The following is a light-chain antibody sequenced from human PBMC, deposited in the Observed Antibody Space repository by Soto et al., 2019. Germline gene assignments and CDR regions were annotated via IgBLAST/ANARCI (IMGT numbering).Light chain of an antibody. V-gene: IGKV1-5*01. CDR1: QSISSW. Sequence: DIQMTQSPSTLSASVGDRVTITCRASQSISSWLAWYQQKPGKAPKLLIYDASSLESGVPSRFSGSGSGTEFTLTISSLQPDDFATYYCQQHNSYSPWTCGQGTKVDIK. CDR2: DAS. J-gene: IGKJ1*01. CDR3: QQHNSYSPWT.